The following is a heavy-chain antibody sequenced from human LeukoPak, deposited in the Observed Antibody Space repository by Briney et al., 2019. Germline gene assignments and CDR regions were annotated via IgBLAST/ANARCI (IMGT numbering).Heavy chain of an antibody. Sequence: ASVKVSCKASGYTFTGYYMHWVRQAPGQGLEWMGWINPNSGGTNYAQKFQGRVTMTRNTSISTAYMELSSLRSEDTAVYYCARGGSYSSSPPDYWGQGTLVTVSS. J-gene: IGHJ4*02. CDR1: GYTFTGYY. CDR2: INPNSGGT. V-gene: IGHV1-2*02. CDR3: ARGGSYSSSPPDY. D-gene: IGHD1-26*01.